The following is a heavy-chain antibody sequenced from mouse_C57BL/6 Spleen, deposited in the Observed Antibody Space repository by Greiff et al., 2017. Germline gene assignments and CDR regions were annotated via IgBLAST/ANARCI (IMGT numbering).Heavy chain of an antibody. CDR3: VYDYLFDY. CDR2: IRLKSANYAT. D-gene: IGHD2-4*01. CDR1: GFTFSNYW. V-gene: IGHV6-3*01. J-gene: IGHJ2*01. Sequence: EVKVEESGGGLVQPGGSMKLSCVASGFTFSNYWMNWVRQSPEKGLEWVAQIRLKSANYATHYAESVKGRFTISRDESKRSVYLQMNNLRAEDTGIYYCVYDYLFDYWGQGTTLTVSS.